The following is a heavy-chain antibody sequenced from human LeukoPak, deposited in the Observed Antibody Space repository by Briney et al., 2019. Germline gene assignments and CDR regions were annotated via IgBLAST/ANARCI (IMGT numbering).Heavy chain of an antibody. CDR1: GGSISSYY. Sequence: PSETLSLTCTVSGGSISSYYWSWIRQPPGKGLEWIGYIYYSGSTNYNPSLKSRVTISVDTSKNQFSLKLSSVTAADTAVNYCARWFGELASWFDPWGQGTLVTVSS. D-gene: IGHD3-10*01. CDR2: IYYSGST. J-gene: IGHJ5*02. CDR3: ARWFGELASWFDP. V-gene: IGHV4-59*01.